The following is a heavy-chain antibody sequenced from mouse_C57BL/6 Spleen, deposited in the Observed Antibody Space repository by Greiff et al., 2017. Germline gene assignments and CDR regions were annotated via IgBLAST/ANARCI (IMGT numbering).Heavy chain of an antibody. CDR1: GYTFTSYW. Sequence: QVQLQQPGAELVQPGASVKMSCKASGYTFTSYWITWVKQRPGQGLEWIGDIYPGSGSTNYNEKFKSKATLTVDTSSSTAYMQLSSLTSEDSAVYYCARNDGYQGYAMDYWGQGTSVTVSS. CDR2: IYPGSGST. D-gene: IGHD2-3*01. CDR3: ARNDGYQGYAMDY. V-gene: IGHV1-55*01. J-gene: IGHJ4*01.